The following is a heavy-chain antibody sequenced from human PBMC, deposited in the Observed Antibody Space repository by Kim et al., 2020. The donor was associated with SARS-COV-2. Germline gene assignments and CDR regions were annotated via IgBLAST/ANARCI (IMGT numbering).Heavy chain of an antibody. CDR3: ARGSRSSVYFDY. Sequence: GGSLRLSCAASGFTVSSNYMSWVRQAPGKGLEWVSVIYSGGSTYYADSVKGRFTISRDNSKNTLYLQMNSLRAEDTAVYYCARGSRSSVYFDYWGQGTLVTVSS. J-gene: IGHJ4*02. CDR1: GFTVSSNY. V-gene: IGHV3-53*01. D-gene: IGHD4-17*01. CDR2: IYSGGST.